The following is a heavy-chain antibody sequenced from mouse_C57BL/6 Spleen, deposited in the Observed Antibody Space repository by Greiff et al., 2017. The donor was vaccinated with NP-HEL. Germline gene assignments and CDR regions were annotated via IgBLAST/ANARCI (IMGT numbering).Heavy chain of an antibody. CDR3: ARASGSSYWDFEG. CDR1: GYTFTSYW. J-gene: IGHJ1*03. CDR2: IHPNSGST. Sequence: QVQLQQPGAELVKPGASVKLSCKASGYTFTSYWMHWVKQRPGQGLEWIGMIHPNSGSTNYNEKFKSKATLTVDKSSSTAYMQLSSLTSEDSAVYYCARASGSSYWDFEGWGTGTTVTVSS. D-gene: IGHD1-1*01. V-gene: IGHV1-64*01.